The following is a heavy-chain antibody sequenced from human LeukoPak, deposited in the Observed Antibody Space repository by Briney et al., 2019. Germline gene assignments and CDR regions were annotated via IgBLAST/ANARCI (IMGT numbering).Heavy chain of an antibody. J-gene: IGHJ6*03. CDR2: IVPDGSEK. Sequence: GGSLRLSCAASGFTFSSYWMTWVRQAPGKGLEWVANIVPDGSEKYYVESVRGRFTISRDNAKNSLYLQMKSLRAEDTAVYYCARDNRHFVVVSGMTDHYMDVWGKGATVTISS. CDR3: ARDNRHFVVVSGMTDHYMDV. V-gene: IGHV3-7*01. D-gene: IGHD2-21*01. CDR1: GFTFSSYW.